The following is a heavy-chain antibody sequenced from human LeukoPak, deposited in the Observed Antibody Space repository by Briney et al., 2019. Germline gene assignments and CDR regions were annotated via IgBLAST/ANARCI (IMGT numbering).Heavy chain of an antibody. CDR1: GGSISSYY. V-gene: IGHV4-59*01. Sequence: SETLSLTCTVSGGSISSYYWSWIRQPPGKGLEWIGYIYYSGSTNYNPSLKSRVTISVDTSKNQFSLKLSSVTAADTAVYYCARGGGEEGTGDFDYWGQGTLVTVSS. CDR3: ARGGGEEGTGDFDY. D-gene: IGHD3/OR15-3a*01. J-gene: IGHJ4*02. CDR2: IYYSGST.